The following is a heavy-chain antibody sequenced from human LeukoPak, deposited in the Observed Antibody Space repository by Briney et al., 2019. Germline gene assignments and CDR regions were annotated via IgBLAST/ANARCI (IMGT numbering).Heavy chain of an antibody. Sequence: ASVTVSCKASGYTFTGYYMHWVRQAPGQGREWMGWINPNSGGTNYAQKFQGRVTMTRDTSISTAYMELSRLRSDDTAVYYCARVLYYGSGSYLDYWGQGTLVTVSS. V-gene: IGHV1-2*02. D-gene: IGHD3-10*01. CDR3: ARVLYYGSGSYLDY. J-gene: IGHJ4*02. CDR2: INPNSGGT. CDR1: GYTFTGYY.